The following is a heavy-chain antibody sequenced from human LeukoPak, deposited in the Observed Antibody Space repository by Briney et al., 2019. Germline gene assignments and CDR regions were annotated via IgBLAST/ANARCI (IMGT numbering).Heavy chain of an antibody. J-gene: IGHJ4*02. CDR3: ARGGWSLDD. CDR1: GGSITGYY. Sequence: SETLSLTCIVSGGSITGYYWSWIRQPPGKGLEWIGYTHSNGDTNYNPSLKSRVTISVDTSQSQFSLRLNSVTAADAAMYHCARGGWSLDDWGQGSLVAVSP. D-gene: IGHD6-19*01. V-gene: IGHV4-59*01. CDR2: THSNGDT.